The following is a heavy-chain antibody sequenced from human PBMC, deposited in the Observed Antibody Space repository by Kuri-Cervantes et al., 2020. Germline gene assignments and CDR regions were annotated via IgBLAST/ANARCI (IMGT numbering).Heavy chain of an antibody. CDR3: ARDWGSGWERGAFDY. D-gene: IGHD6-19*01. CDR1: GGSVNIDPYY. V-gene: IGHV4-61*01. J-gene: IGHJ4*02. Sequence: SETLSLTCSVSGGSVNIDPYYWSWIRQPPGKGLEWIGYMHYSGSGGANYSPSLKSRVTISLDTSKNQFSLNLNSVTAADTAVYYCARDWGSGWERGAFDYWGQGTLVTVSS. CDR2: MHYSGSGGA.